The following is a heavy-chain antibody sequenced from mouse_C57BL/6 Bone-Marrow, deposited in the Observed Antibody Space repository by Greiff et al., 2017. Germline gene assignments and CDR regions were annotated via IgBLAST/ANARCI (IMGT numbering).Heavy chain of an antibody. V-gene: IGHV5-9-1*02. D-gene: IGHD4-1*01. CDR1: GFTFSSYA. CDR3: TRDKRVTGCYAMDY. CDR2: ISSGGDYI. Sequence: EVHLVESGEGLVKPGGSLKLSCAASGFTFSSYAMSWVRQTPEKRLEWVAYISSGGDYIYYADTVKGRFTISRDNARNTLYLQMSSLKSEDTAMYYCTRDKRVTGCYAMDYWGQGTSVTVSS. J-gene: IGHJ4*01.